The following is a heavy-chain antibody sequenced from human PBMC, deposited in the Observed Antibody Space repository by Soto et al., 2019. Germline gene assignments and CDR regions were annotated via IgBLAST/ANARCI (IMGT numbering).Heavy chain of an antibody. D-gene: IGHD1-1*01. Sequence: QIHLVQSGAEVKKPGASVKVSCKGSGYGFTTYGITWVRQAPGQGLEWMAWISAHNGNTNYAQKLQGRVTVTRDTSTSTAYMALGSMRSDDTAVYYCARVRYGDYWGRGALVTVSS. J-gene: IGHJ4*02. CDR3: ARVRYGDY. CDR1: GYGFTTYG. V-gene: IGHV1-18*01. CDR2: ISAHNGNT.